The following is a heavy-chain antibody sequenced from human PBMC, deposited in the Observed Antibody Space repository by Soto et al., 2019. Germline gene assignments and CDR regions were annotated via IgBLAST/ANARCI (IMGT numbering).Heavy chain of an antibody. CDR3: ARVGSGPAGY. Sequence: GASVKVSCKASGYTFTSYYMHWVRQAPGQGLEWMGIINPSGGSTSYAQKFQGRVTITADESTSTAYMELSSLRSEDTAVYYCARVGSGPAGYWGQGTLVTVSS. CDR2: INPSGGST. CDR1: GYTFTSYY. J-gene: IGHJ4*02. V-gene: IGHV1-46*01. D-gene: IGHD1-26*01.